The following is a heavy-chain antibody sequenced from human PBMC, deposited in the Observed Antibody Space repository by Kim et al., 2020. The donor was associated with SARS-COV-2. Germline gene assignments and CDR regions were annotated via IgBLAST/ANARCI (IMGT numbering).Heavy chain of an antibody. CDR3: ARGVPGY. Sequence: SGRTNSNPSLKGRVTISVDTSKNQFSLKLTSVTAADTAVYYCARGVPGYWGQGTLVTVSS. CDR2: SGRT. V-gene: IGHV4-34*01. J-gene: IGHJ4*02.